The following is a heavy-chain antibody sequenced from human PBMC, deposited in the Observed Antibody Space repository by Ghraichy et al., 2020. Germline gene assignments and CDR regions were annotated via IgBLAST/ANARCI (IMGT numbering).Heavy chain of an antibody. CDR1: GGSISSSSYY. CDR3: ARHGDTMIVVVITDMSDWFDP. V-gene: IGHV4-39*01. CDR2: IYYSGST. Sequence: SETLSLTCTVSGGSISSSSYYWGWIRQPPGKGLEWIGSIYYSGSTYYNPSLKSRVTISVDTSKNQFSLKLSSVTAADTAVYYCARHGDTMIVVVITDMSDWFDPWGQGTLVTVSS. J-gene: IGHJ5*02. D-gene: IGHD3-22*01.